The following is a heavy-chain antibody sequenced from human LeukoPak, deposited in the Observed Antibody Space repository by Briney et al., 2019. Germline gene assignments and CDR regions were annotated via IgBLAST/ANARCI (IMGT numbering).Heavy chain of an antibody. V-gene: IGHV3-23*01. D-gene: IGHD3-3*01. Sequence: GGSLRLSCAASGFTFSTYAMNWVRQAPEKGLEWVSGITGSGGSTYYADSVKGRFTISRDNSKNTLYVQMNSLRAEDTAVYYCAKDAYYDFWSGYPPHYWGQGTLVTVSS. CDR2: ITGSGGST. J-gene: IGHJ4*02. CDR3: AKDAYYDFWSGYPPHY. CDR1: GFTFSTYA.